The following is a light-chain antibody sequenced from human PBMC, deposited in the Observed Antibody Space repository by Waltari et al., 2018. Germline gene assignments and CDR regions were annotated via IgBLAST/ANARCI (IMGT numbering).Light chain of an antibody. Sequence: EIVLTQSPATLTLSPGERATLSCRASQSVSFYLAWYQQKPGQAPRLLIYDASNRATGVPARFTGSGSGTDFTLTISSLEPEDFAVYYCQQRTNWPLFGQGTRLEIK. CDR2: DAS. CDR3: QQRTNWPL. CDR1: QSVSFY. V-gene: IGKV3-11*01. J-gene: IGKJ5*01.